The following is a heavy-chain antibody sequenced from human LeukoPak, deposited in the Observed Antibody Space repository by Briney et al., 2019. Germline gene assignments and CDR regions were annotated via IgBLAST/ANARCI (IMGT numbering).Heavy chain of an antibody. CDR1: GFTFSSYA. J-gene: IGHJ5*02. D-gene: IGHD6-6*01. CDR2: ISYDGSNK. V-gene: IGHV3-30-3*01. Sequence: PGGSLRLSCAASGFTFSSYAMHWVRQAPGKGLEWVAVISYDGSNKYYADSVKGRFTISRDNSKNTLYLQMNSLRAEDTAVYYCARDLGAARPWSLLYNWFDPWGQGTLVTVSS. CDR3: ARDLGAARPWSLLYNWFDP.